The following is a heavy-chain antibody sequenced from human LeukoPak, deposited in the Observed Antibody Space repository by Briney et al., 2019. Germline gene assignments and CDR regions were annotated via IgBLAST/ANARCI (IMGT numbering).Heavy chain of an antibody. CDR3: ARGRSGIAVAGTVGYFYYMDV. Sequence: SETLSLTCAVYGGSFSGYYWSWLRQPPGKGLEWIGEINHSGSTNYHPSLKRRVTISVDTSKNPFSLKLSSVTAADTAVYYCARGRSGIAVAGTVGYFYYMDVWGKGTTVTVSS. J-gene: IGHJ6*03. CDR2: INHSGST. D-gene: IGHD6-19*01. CDR1: GGSFSGYY. V-gene: IGHV4-34*01.